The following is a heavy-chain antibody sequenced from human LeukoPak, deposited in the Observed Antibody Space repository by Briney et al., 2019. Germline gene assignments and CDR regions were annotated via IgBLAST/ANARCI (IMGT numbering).Heavy chain of an antibody. CDR3: GRAFPPLRTSSAGDL. Sequence: PGGSLRLSCSASGFSFSDYDMNWVRQAPGKGLEWVSAISGRSSYVYYGESVKGRFTISRDNAKNSLYLQLDSLGVEDTAVYYCGRAFPPLRTSSAGDLWGQGTLVTVSS. CDR2: ISGRSSYV. V-gene: IGHV3-21*01. CDR1: GFSFSDYD. D-gene: IGHD3-16*01. J-gene: IGHJ1*01.